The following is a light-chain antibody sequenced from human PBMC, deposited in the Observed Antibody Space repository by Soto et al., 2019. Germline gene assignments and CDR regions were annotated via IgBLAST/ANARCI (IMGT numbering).Light chain of an antibody. CDR3: QKYNSAPFT. J-gene: IGKJ4*01. CDR2: DAS. CDR1: QGISNY. Sequence: DIQMTQSPSSLSASVGDRVTITCRASQGISNYLAWYQQKPGKVPKLLIYDASTLQPGVPSRFSGSGSGKDFTLTISSLQPEDVATYYFQKYNSAPFTFGGGTKVEIK. V-gene: IGKV1-27*01.